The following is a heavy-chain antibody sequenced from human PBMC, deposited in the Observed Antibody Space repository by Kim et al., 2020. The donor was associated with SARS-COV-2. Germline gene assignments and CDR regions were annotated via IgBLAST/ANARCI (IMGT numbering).Heavy chain of an antibody. CDR3: TIGYCSGGSCYSEVDAFDI. D-gene: IGHD2-15*01. CDR1: GFTFGDYA. J-gene: IGHJ3*02. Sequence: GGSLRLSCTASGFTFGDYAMSWVRQAPGKGLEWVGFIRSKAYGGTTEYAASVKGRFTISRDDSKSIAYLQMNSLKTEDTAVYYCTIGYCSGGSCYSEVDAFDIWGQGTMVTVSS. CDR2: IRSKAYGGTT. V-gene: IGHV3-49*04.